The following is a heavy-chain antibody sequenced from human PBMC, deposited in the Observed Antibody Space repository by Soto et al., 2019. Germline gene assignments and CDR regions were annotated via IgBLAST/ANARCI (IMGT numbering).Heavy chain of an antibody. V-gene: IGHV3-30*18. Sequence: GESLRLSCAASGFTFSSYGMHWVRQAPGKGLEWVAVISYDGSNKYYADSVKGRFTISRDNSKNTLYLQMNSLRAEDTAVYYCAKDQGGNDFWGGYYSGYWGQGTLVTVSS. CDR2: ISYDGSNK. D-gene: IGHD3-3*01. J-gene: IGHJ4*02. CDR1: GFTFSSYG. CDR3: AKDQGGNDFWGGYYSGY.